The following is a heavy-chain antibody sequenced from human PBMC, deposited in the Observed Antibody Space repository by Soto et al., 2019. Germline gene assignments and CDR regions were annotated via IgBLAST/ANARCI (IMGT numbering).Heavy chain of an antibody. CDR1: GFTLSNAW. CDR2: IKSKGEAGTT. Sequence: LRLSCAASGFTLSNAWMTWVRQPLGKGLEWVGRIKSKGEAGTTDYAAAVKGRFTISRDDAKNTLYLQMSSLKTEDTAVYYCTTDYDFWSGHDAFDIWGQGTVVTVSS. V-gene: IGHV3-15*01. D-gene: IGHD3-3*01. CDR3: TTDYDFWSGHDAFDI. J-gene: IGHJ3*02.